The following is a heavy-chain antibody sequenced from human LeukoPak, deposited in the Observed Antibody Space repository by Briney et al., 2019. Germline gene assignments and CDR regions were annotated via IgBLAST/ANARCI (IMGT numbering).Heavy chain of an antibody. Sequence: GASVKVSCKASGHTLFSYDINWVRQAPGQGLEWMGWMNVKSGNTGYAQKFQGRVTMTRNTSISTAYIELTSLRSEDTAVYYCATTPTNSRGWFDPWGQGTLVTVSS. CDR3: ATTPTNSRGWFDP. V-gene: IGHV1-8*01. D-gene: IGHD2-8*01. J-gene: IGHJ5*02. CDR2: MNVKSGNT. CDR1: GHTLFSYD.